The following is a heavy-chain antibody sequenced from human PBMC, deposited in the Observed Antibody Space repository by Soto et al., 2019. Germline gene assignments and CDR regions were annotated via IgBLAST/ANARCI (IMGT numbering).Heavy chain of an antibody. CDR1: GFTLRNYA. J-gene: IGHJ4*02. Sequence: GGSLRLSCEASGFTLRNYAMTWVHQAPGKGLEWVSLISANDVGTYYAESVKTRFTISTDQSRNTVYPQMDSLRADDTAIYYCAKANYVYNWDNRRPIDFWGQGTLVTVSS. CDR3: AKANYVYNWDNRRPIDF. V-gene: IGHV3-23*01. CDR2: ISANDVGT. D-gene: IGHD1-20*01.